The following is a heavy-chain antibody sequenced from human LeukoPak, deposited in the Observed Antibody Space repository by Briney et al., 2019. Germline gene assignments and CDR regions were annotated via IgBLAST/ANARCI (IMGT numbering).Heavy chain of an antibody. J-gene: IGHJ4*02. CDR1: GFTFTSYS. D-gene: IGHD1-26*01. CDR2: MDIDGSEK. CDR3: ARDPVEWELLLDY. V-gene: IGHV3-7*01. Sequence: SGGSLRLSCAASGFTFTSYSMNWVRQAPGKRLEWVANMDIDGSEKYYADSAKGRFTISRDNARNSVYLQMNSLRVEDTAVYYCARDPVEWELLLDYWGQGTLVTVSS.